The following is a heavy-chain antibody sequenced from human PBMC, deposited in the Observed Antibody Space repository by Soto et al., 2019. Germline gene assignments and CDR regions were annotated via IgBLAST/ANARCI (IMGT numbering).Heavy chain of an antibody. Sequence: GGSLRLSCAASGFTLSSYEMNWVRQAPGKGLEWVSYISSSGSTIYYADSVKGRFTISRDNAKNSLYLQMNSLRAEDTAVYYCAREGGATSIYDYWGQGTLVTVSS. J-gene: IGHJ4*02. CDR3: AREGGATSIYDY. CDR1: GFTLSSYE. V-gene: IGHV3-48*03. CDR2: ISSSGSTI. D-gene: IGHD1-26*01.